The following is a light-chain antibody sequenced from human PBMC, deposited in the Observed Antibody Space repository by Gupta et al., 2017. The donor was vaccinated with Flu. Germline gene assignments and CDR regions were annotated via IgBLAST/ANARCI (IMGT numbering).Light chain of an antibody. Sequence: PSFPSASVGDRVTITCRASQGISSYLAWYQQKPGKAPKLLIYDASTLQSGVPSRFRGSGSGTEFTLTISSMQPEDFATYYCQQVNSYPLTFGQGTRLEIK. CDR1: QGISSY. V-gene: IGKV1-9*01. CDR3: QQVNSYPLT. CDR2: DAS. J-gene: IGKJ5*01.